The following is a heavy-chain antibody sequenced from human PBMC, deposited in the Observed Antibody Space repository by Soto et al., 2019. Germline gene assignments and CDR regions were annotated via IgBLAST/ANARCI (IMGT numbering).Heavy chain of an antibody. CDR1: GFTFSNAW. Sequence: GGSLRLSCAASGFTFSNAWMSWVRQAPGKGLEWVGRIKSKTDGGTTDYAAPVKGRFTISRNDSKNTLYLQMNSLKTEDTAVYYCTTDREYSYGLDYYYYGMDVWVQGTTVTVSS. V-gene: IGHV3-15*01. D-gene: IGHD5-18*01. CDR2: IKSKTDGGTT. CDR3: TTDREYSYGLDYYYYGMDV. J-gene: IGHJ6*02.